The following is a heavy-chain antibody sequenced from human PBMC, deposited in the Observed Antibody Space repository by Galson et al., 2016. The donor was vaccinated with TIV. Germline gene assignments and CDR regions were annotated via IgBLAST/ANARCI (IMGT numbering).Heavy chain of an antibody. D-gene: IGHD3-22*01. V-gene: IGHV3-21*01. CDR2: ISISSSYI. Sequence: SLRLSCAASGFIFSSYSMNWVRQAPGKGLEWVSSISISSSYIYYADSVKGRFTISRDNAKNSLFLQMNSLRAEDTAVYYCARDDPDDRSGDYQDAFDIWGQGTMVTVSS. CDR1: GFIFSSYS. CDR3: ARDDPDDRSGDYQDAFDI. J-gene: IGHJ3*02.